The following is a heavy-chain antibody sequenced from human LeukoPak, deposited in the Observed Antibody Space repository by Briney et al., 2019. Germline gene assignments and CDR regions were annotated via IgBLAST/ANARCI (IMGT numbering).Heavy chain of an antibody. J-gene: IGHJ3*02. CDR1: GGSISSSIHY. D-gene: IGHD3-16*01. V-gene: IGHV4-39*07. CDR2: IHYSGNT. Sequence: SETLSLTCTVSGGSISSSIHYWGWGRQSPRKGLEWIVTIHYSGNTYYNPSLRSRLTISLDTSNNQFSLKLNSVTAADTAVYYCARDQSITFGGAGDAFDIWGQGTMVTVSS. CDR3: ARDQSITFGGAGDAFDI.